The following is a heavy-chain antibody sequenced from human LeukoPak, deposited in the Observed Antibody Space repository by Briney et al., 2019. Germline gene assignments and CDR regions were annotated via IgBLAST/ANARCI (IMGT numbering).Heavy chain of an antibody. CDR1: GGSISSGGYY. CDR3: AGHHPRNTVDF. CDR2: IYYSGGT. Sequence: SETLSLTCTVSGGSISSGGYYWSWIRQHPGKGLEWIGYIYYSGGTYYNPSLKSRVTISVDTSKNQFSLKLSSVTAADTAVYYCAGHHPRNTVDFWGQGTLVTVSS. V-gene: IGHV4-31*03. D-gene: IGHD2-8*02. J-gene: IGHJ4*02.